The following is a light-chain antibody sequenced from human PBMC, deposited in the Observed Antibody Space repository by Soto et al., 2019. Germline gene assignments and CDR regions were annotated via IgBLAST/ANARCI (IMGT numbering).Light chain of an antibody. CDR2: GAS. V-gene: IGKV3D-15*01. Sequence: EIVMTRSPGTLSVSPGERATLSCTASQSVSSNLARYQPKPGQAPMLLIYGASNRATGIPDRFSGRRSGTDLTLMASRLESEDFAVYYGLHYCPSRTLAQATQVE. CDR3: LHYCPSRT. CDR1: QSVSSN. J-gene: IGKJ1*01.